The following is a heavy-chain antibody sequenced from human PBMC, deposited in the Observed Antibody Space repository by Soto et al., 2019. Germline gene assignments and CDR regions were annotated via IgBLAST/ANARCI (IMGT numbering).Heavy chain of an antibody. D-gene: IGHD2-2*01. CDR1: GYTFTSYA. CDR3: ARAGDDCSTTSCYMIDY. V-gene: IGHV1-3*01. CDR2: INAGKGNT. Sequence: GASVKVSCKASGYTFTSYAMHWVRQAPGQRLEWMGWINAGKGNTKYSQKFQGRVTLTRDTSASTAYMEWSSLSYEDTAVYYCARAGDDCSTTSCYMIDYWGQGTLVTVSS. J-gene: IGHJ4*02.